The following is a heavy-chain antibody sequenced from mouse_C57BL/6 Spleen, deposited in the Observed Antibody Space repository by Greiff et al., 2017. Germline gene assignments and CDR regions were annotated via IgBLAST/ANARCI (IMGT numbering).Heavy chain of an antibody. J-gene: IGHJ3*01. Sequence: QVQLKESGAELAKPGASVKLSCKASGYTFTSYWMHWVQQRPGQGLEWIGYINPSSGYTKYPQNFKDKVTLTADKSSSTAYMQLSRLTYEDSAVYYCAREGLDGYYDGFAYWGQGTLVTVSA. CDR3: AREGLDGYYDGFAY. V-gene: IGHV1-7*01. D-gene: IGHD2-3*01. CDR1: GYTFTSYW. CDR2: INPSSGYT.